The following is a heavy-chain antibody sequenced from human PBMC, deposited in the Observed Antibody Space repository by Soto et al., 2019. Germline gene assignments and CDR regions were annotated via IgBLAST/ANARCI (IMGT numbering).Heavy chain of an antibody. Sequence: EAQLVESGGGLVQPGGSLRLSCAASGFTFSTYWMSWVRQAPGKGLEWVANIKQNGSEKYYVDSVKGRFTISRDDARNSLYLQMNSLIDEDTAMDYCARGLGVVIPEGYWGQGTLVTVSS. CDR1: GFTFSTYW. D-gene: IGHD3-3*01. J-gene: IGHJ4*02. V-gene: IGHV3-7*04. CDR3: ARGLGVVIPEGY. CDR2: IKQNGSEK.